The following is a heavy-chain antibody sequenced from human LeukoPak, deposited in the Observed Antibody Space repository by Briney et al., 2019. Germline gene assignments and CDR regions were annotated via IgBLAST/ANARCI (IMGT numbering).Heavy chain of an antibody. V-gene: IGHV4-59*01. J-gene: IGHJ4*02. CDR2: IYDSGST. CDR1: GGPMSSYY. D-gene: IGHD6-13*01. CDR3: ARISSSWYLDY. Sequence: SETLSLICTVSGGPMSSYYWSWIRQPPGKGLEWIGYIYDSGSTNYNPSLKSRVTISVDTSKNQLSLKLSSATAADTAVYYCARISSSWYLDYWGQGTLVTVSS.